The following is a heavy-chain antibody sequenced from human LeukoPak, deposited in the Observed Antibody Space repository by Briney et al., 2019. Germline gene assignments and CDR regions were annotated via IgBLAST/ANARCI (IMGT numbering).Heavy chain of an antibody. Sequence: GGSLRLSCTASGFTFSNFWMGWVRQAPGKGLEWVANIKQDETEKFYLGSVKGRFTISRDNPENTLYLQMNSLRAEDTALYYCARSLDVEGSSSWYFGRFDHWGQGTLVTVSS. CDR1: GFTFSNFW. V-gene: IGHV3-7*03. J-gene: IGHJ4*02. CDR3: ARSLDVEGSSSWYFGRFDH. CDR2: IKQDETEK. D-gene: IGHD6-13*01.